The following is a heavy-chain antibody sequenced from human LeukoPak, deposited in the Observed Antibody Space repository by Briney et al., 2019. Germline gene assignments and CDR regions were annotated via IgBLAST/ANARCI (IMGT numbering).Heavy chain of an antibody. V-gene: IGHV3-30-3*01. D-gene: IGHD5-24*01. CDR1: GFTFSSYA. J-gene: IGHJ4*02. CDR2: ISYDGSNK. CDR3: ARNRGWQQFDY. Sequence: GSLRLSCAASGFTFSSYAMHWVRQAPGKGLEWVAVISYDGSNKYYADSVKGRFTISRDNAKNSLYLQMNNLRAEDTAVYYCARNRGWQQFDYWGQGTLVTVSS.